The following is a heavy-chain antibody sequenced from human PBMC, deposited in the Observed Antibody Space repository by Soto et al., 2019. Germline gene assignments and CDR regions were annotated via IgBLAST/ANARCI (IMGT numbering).Heavy chain of an antibody. J-gene: IGHJ3*02. CDR3: ARVNYYDSSGYYPDAFDI. CDR1: GDSISSYY. D-gene: IGHD3-22*01. CDR2: IYYSGST. V-gene: IGHV4-59*07. Sequence: ASDTLSLTCTFCGDSISSYYWSWIRQPPGKGLEWIGYIYYSGSTNYNPSLKSRVTISVDTSKNQFSLKLSSVTAADTAVYYCARVNYYDSSGYYPDAFDIWGQGTMVTVSS.